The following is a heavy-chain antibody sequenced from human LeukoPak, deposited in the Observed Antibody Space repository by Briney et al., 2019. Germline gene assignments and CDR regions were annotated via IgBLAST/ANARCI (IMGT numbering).Heavy chain of an antibody. CDR3: ARLGEYCSGGSCYSGPFDY. D-gene: IGHD2-15*01. CDR2: IYPGDSDT. V-gene: IGHV5-51*01. Sequence: GESLKISCKGSGYSFTSYWIGWVRQMPGKGLEWMGIIYPGDSDTRYSPPFQGQVTISADKSISTAYLQWSSLKASDTAMYYCARLGEYCSGGSCYSGPFDYWGQGTLVTVSS. J-gene: IGHJ4*02. CDR1: GYSFTSYW.